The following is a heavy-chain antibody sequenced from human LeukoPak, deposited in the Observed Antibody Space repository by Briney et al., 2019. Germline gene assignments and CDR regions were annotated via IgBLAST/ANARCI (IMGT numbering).Heavy chain of an antibody. CDR2: IYHSGST. CDR1: GYSISSGYY. Sequence: PSKTLSLTCSVSGYSISSGYYWGWIRQPPGKGLEWIGSIYHSGSTYYNPSLKSRVTISVDTSKNQFSLKLSSVTAADTAVYYCARVLSTGTTSPFDYWGQGTLVTVSS. J-gene: IGHJ4*02. V-gene: IGHV4-38-2*02. CDR3: ARVLSTGTTSPFDY. D-gene: IGHD1-7*01.